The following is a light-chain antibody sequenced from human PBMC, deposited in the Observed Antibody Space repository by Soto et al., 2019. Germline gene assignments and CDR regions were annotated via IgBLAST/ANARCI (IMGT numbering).Light chain of an antibody. CDR3: QQYDTSPRT. J-gene: IGKJ1*01. Sequence: EVMLTQSPGTLSLSPGERATLSCGASQSVSSNYLAWYQQKSGQAPRLLIYGASNRATGIPDRFSGSGSGTDFPLTIRRLEPEDFAVYYCQQYDTSPRTFGQGTKVEFK. CDR2: GAS. CDR1: QSVSSNY. V-gene: IGKV3-20*01.